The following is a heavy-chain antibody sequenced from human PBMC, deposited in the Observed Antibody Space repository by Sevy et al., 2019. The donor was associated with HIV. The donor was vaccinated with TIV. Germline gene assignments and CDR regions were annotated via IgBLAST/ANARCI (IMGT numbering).Heavy chain of an antibody. V-gene: IGHV4-30-4*01. Sequence: SETLSLTCTVSGGSISSGDYYWSWIRQPPGKGLEWIGYIYYSGSTYYNPSLKRRVTISVDPSKNQFSLKLSSVTAADTAVYYCARECGGDCYTGFDYWGQRTLVTVSS. J-gene: IGHJ4*02. CDR3: ARECGGDCYTGFDY. CDR2: IYYSGST. D-gene: IGHD2-21*02. CDR1: GGSISSGDYY.